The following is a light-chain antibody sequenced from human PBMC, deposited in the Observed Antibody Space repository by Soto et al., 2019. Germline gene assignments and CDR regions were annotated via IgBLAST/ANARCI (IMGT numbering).Light chain of an antibody. CDR3: QQANSFSSFT. CDR2: ATT. V-gene: IGKV1-12*02. CDR1: QGISRW. Sequence: DIQMTQSPSSVSASVGDRVTITCRARQGISRWLAWYQQKPGKAPKLLIYATTSLQSGVPSRFSASGSGTDFTLTISSLQPEDFATYYCQQANSFSSFTFGPGTKVDIK. J-gene: IGKJ3*01.